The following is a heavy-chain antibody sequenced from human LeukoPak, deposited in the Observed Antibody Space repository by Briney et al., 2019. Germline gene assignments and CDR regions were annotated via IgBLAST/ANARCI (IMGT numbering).Heavy chain of an antibody. CDR1: GFIFSSYG. CDR2: IRYDGSNK. V-gene: IGHV3-30*02. Sequence: PGGSLRLSCAASGFIFSSYGMHWVRQAPGKGLDWVAFIRYDGSNKYYADSVKGRFTISRDNSKNTLYLQMNSLRAEDTAVYYCAKRTYYYDSSGPLDYWGQGTLVTVSS. CDR3: AKRTYYYDSSGPLDY. D-gene: IGHD3-22*01. J-gene: IGHJ4*02.